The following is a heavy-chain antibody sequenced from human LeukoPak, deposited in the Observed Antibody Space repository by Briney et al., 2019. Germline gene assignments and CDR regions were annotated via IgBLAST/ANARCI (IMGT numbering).Heavy chain of an antibody. CDR1: GYTFTSYG. Sequence: GASVKVSCKASGYTFTSYGISWVRQAPGQGLEWMGWISAYNGNTNYAQKLQGRVTMTTDTSTSTAYMELRSLRSDDTAVCYCARERHSSGWYWGWFDPWGQGTLVTVSS. V-gene: IGHV1-18*01. J-gene: IGHJ5*02. CDR2: ISAYNGNT. D-gene: IGHD6-19*01. CDR3: ARERHSSGWYWGWFDP.